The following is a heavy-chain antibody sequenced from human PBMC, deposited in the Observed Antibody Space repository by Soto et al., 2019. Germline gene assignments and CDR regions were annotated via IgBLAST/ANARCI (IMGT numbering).Heavy chain of an antibody. CDR3: ARGTRYYDILTGYYPGYYYGMDV. CDR1: GGSFSGYY. V-gene: IGHV4-34*01. J-gene: IGHJ6*02. D-gene: IGHD3-9*01. CDR2: INHSGST. Sequence: SETLSLTCAVYGGSFSGYYWSWIRQPPGKGLEWIGEINHSGSTNYNPSLKSRVTISVDTSKNQFSLKLSSVTAADTAVYYCARGTRYYDILTGYYPGYYYGMDVWGQGTTVTVSS.